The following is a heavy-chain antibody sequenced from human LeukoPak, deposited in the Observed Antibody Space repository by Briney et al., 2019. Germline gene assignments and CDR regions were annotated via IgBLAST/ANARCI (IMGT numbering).Heavy chain of an antibody. D-gene: IGHD2-15*01. CDR1: GYTFTGYY. V-gene: IGHV1-18*04. Sequence: ASVKVSCKASGYTFTGYYIHWVRQAPGQGLEWMGWISAYNGNTNYAQKLQGRVTMTTDTSTSTAYMELRSLRSDDTAVYYCAIRYCSGGSCEGYYFDYWGQGTLVTVSS. J-gene: IGHJ4*02. CDR3: AIRYCSGGSCEGYYFDY. CDR2: ISAYNGNT.